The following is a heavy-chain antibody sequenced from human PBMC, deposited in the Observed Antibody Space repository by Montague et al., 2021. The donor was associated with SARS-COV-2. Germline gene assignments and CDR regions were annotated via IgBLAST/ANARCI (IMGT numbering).Heavy chain of an antibody. CDR2: IYYSGST. CDR1: GGSISSYY. CDR3: ARGGVTIFGVVITGKGLFRY. V-gene: IGHV4-59*12. Sequence: SETLSLTRTLSGGSISSYYWSWIRQPPGKGLEWIGYIYYSGSTNXNPSLKSRVTISVDTSKNQFSLKLSSVTAADTAVYYCARGGVTIFGVVITGKGLFRYWGQGTLVTVSS. J-gene: IGHJ4*01. D-gene: IGHD3-3*01.